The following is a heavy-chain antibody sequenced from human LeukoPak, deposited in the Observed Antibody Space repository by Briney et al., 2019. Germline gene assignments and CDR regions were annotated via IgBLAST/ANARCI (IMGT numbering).Heavy chain of an antibody. Sequence: GGSLRLSCAASGFTFDDYDMHWLRQASRKGLVWVSLISGDGGSTYYADSVNGRFTISRDNSKNFLYLQMNSLRTEDTALYYCAKAEDGATMAGTWGQGTLVTVSS. CDR3: AKAEDGATMAGT. J-gene: IGHJ4*02. V-gene: IGHV3-43*02. CDR1: GFTFDDYD. D-gene: IGHD1-14*01. CDR2: ISGDGGST.